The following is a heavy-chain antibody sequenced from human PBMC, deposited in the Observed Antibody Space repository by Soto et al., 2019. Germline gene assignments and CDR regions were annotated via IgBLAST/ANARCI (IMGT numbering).Heavy chain of an antibody. V-gene: IGHV3-66*01. Sequence: EVQLVESGGGLVQPGGSLRLSCAASGLTVSSNYMSWVRQAPGKGLEWVSVIYGGGSTYYADSVKGRFTISRDNSKNTLYLQMNSLRSEDTAVYYCARDISGYDYDYFDFWCQGTLVTVSS. CDR3: ARDISGYDYDYFDF. D-gene: IGHD5-12*01. CDR1: GLTVSSNY. CDR2: IYGGGST. J-gene: IGHJ4*02.